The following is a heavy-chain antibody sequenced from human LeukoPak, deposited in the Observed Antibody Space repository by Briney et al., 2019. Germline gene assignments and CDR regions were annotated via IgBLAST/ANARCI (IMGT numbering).Heavy chain of an antibody. CDR1: GFTFSSYE. Sequence: GGSLRLSCAASGFTFSSYEMNWVLQAPGKGLECVSYISGSGDTMYYADSVKGRFTISRDNAKNSLYLQMNSLRVEDTAVYYCTRGGYGTSWHYFDLWGRGTLVTVSS. D-gene: IGHD6-13*01. CDR2: ISGSGDTM. V-gene: IGHV3-48*03. J-gene: IGHJ2*01. CDR3: TRGGYGTSWHYFDL.